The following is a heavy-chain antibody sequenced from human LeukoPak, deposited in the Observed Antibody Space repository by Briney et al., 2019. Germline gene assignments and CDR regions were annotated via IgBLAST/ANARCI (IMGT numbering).Heavy chain of an antibody. CDR2: INPNSGGT. Sequence: ASVKVSCKASGYTFTGYYMHWVRQAPGQGLEWMGWINPNSGGTNYAQKFQGRVTMTRDTSVSTAYMELSRLRSDDTAVYYCARDLVSSGGPDYWGQGTLVTVSS. D-gene: IGHD3-22*01. CDR1: GYTFTGYY. J-gene: IGHJ4*02. CDR3: ARDLVSSGGPDY. V-gene: IGHV1-2*02.